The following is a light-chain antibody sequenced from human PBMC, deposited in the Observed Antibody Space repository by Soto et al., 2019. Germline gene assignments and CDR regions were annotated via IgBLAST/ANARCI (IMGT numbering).Light chain of an antibody. CDR3: QQYNNWPPRT. Sequence: EIVMTQSPATLSVSPGERATLSCRASQSVSSNLARYQQKPGQAHRLLIYGASTRATGIPARFSRSGSGTDITLTISSLQSEDFAVHYCQQYNNWPPRTFGQGTKVEIK. J-gene: IGKJ1*01. V-gene: IGKV3-15*01. CDR2: GAS. CDR1: QSVSSN.